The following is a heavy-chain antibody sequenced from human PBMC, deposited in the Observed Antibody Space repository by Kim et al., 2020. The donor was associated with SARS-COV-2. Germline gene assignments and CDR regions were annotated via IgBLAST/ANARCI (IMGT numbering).Heavy chain of an antibody. CDR2: ISSSGSTI. V-gene: IGHV3-48*03. D-gene: IGHD3-22*01. Sequence: GGSLRLSCAASGFTFSSYEMNWVRQATGKGLEWVSYISSSGSTIYYADSVKGRFTISRDNAKNSLYLQMNSLRAEDTAVYYCAREYYYDSSGYYQYYYGMDVWGQGTTVTVSS. CDR3: AREYYYDSSGYYQYYYGMDV. J-gene: IGHJ6*02. CDR1: GFTFSSYE.